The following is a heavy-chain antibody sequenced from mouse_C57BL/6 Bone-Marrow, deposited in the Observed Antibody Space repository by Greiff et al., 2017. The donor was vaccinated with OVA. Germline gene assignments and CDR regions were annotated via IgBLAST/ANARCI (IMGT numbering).Heavy chain of an antibody. Sequence: QVQLQQSGAELVKPGASVKLSCKASGYTFTSYWMHWVKQRPGQGLEWIGMIHPNSGSTNYNEKFKSKATLTVDKSSSTAYMQLSSLTSEDSAVYYGARNEAFYYYGSSHGDYWGQGTTLTVSS. CDR1: GYTFTSYW. CDR2: IHPNSGST. D-gene: IGHD1-1*01. J-gene: IGHJ2*01. CDR3: ARNEAFYYYGSSHGDY. V-gene: IGHV1-64*01.